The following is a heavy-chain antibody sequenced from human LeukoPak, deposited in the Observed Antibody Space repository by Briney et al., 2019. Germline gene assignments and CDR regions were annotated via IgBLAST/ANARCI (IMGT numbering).Heavy chain of an antibody. CDR1: GFTSSRHI. CDR2: ISGTSAYT. Sequence: PGGSLRLSCAASGFTSSRHIMNWVRQAPGKGLEWVSSISGTSAYTYYRDSVKGRFTVSRDNAKNSLILQMDSLRADDTAVYYCARAAVVVGEYSHYYFMDVWGRGTTVSVSS. V-gene: IGHV3-21*01. CDR3: ARAAVVVGEYSHYYFMDV. D-gene: IGHD2-21*01. J-gene: IGHJ6*03.